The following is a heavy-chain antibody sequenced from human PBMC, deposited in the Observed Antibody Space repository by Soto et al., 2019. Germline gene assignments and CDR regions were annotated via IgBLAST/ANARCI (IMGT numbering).Heavy chain of an antibody. D-gene: IGHD3-22*01. V-gene: IGHV3-7*03. Sequence: EAQLVESGGGLVQPGGSLRLSCAASGFTFSSSWMRWVRQAPGKGLEWVANIKQDGSEQNYVDSAKGRCTISRDNAKNSLYLQMNSLRAEDTAVYFCARSRVYYSDSSLRYWGQGTLVTVSS. J-gene: IGHJ4*02. CDR1: GFTFSSSW. CDR3: ARSRVYYSDSSLRY. CDR2: IKQDGSEQ.